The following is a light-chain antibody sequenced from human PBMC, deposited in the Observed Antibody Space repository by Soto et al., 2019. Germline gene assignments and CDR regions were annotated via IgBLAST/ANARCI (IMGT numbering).Light chain of an antibody. V-gene: IGKV1-5*01. CDR3: QQYNSYPWT. J-gene: IGKJ1*01. Sequence: IQMTQSPSTLSASVGDRVTITCRASQGISSWLAWYQQKPGKAPKLLIYDASSLESGVPSRFSGSGSGTEFTLTISSLQPDDFATYYCQQYNSYPWTFGQGTKVDIK. CDR1: QGISSW. CDR2: DAS.